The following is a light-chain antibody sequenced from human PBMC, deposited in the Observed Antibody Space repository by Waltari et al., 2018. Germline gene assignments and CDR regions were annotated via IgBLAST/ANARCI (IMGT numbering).Light chain of an antibody. V-gene: IGKV1-12*01. CDR2: AVS. Sequence: IQMTQSPSSVSASVGDRVTITCRATQDVSGALAWYQQKPGQAPNLLIYAVSSLQSAVPTRFSGSGSRTDFTRTLSSLQPEDLTTYYSQQCSEFPPTFGQGTKVEI. CDR1: QDVSGA. CDR3: QQCSEFPPT. J-gene: IGKJ1*01.